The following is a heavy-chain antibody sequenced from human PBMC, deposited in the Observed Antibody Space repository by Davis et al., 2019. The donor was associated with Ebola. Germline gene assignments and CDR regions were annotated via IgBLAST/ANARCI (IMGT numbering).Heavy chain of an antibody. V-gene: IGHV4-59*12. Sequence: SETLSLTCTASGGSISSYYWSWIRQPPGKGLEWIGYIYYSGSTNYNPSLKSRVTISVDTSKNQFSLKLSSVTAADTAVYYCARGYDFWSGYLFDYWGQGTLVTVSS. CDR3: ARGYDFWSGYLFDY. J-gene: IGHJ4*02. CDR1: GGSISSYY. CDR2: IYYSGST. D-gene: IGHD3-3*01.